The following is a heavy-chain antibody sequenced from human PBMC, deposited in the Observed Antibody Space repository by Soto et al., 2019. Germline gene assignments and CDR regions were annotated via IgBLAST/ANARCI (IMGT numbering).Heavy chain of an antibody. J-gene: IGHJ4*02. D-gene: IGHD3-10*01. V-gene: IGHV3-48*01. Sequence: EVQLVESGGGLVQPGGSLRLSCAASGFTFSSYSMNWVRQAPGKGLEWVSYISSSSSTIYYADSVKGRFTISIDNAKNSLYLQMNSLRAEDTAVYYCARDVSGSGSYYLTHYDYWGQGTLVTVSS. CDR1: GFTFSSYS. CDR2: ISSSSSTI. CDR3: ARDVSGSGSYYLTHYDY.